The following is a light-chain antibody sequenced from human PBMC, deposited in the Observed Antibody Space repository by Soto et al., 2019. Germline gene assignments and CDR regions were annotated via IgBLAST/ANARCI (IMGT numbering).Light chain of an antibody. Sequence: EIWLTQSPATLSSFPGDRVTLSCRASQYINTRLAWYQHRNGQAPRLLIYDTSIRATGVPARLSGSRYGAELTITISSMQSEDFEVYYCQHYVTWPLTFGGGTKVDIK. CDR2: DTS. CDR3: QHYVTWPLT. J-gene: IGKJ4*01. V-gene: IGKV3-15*01. CDR1: QYINTR.